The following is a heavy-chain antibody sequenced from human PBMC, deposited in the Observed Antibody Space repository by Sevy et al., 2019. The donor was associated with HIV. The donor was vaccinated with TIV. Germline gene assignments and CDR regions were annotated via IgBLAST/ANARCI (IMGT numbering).Heavy chain of an antibody. J-gene: IGHJ3*02. Sequence: GGSLRLSCAASGFTFSSYAMSWVRQAPGKGLEWVSDISGSGGSTYYADSVKGRFTISRDNSKNTLYLQMNSLRAEDTAVYYCAKEYYYDSSGSVGAFDIWGQWTMVTVSS. CDR3: AKEYYYDSSGSVGAFDI. CDR1: GFTFSSYA. V-gene: IGHV3-23*01. D-gene: IGHD3-22*01. CDR2: ISGSGGST.